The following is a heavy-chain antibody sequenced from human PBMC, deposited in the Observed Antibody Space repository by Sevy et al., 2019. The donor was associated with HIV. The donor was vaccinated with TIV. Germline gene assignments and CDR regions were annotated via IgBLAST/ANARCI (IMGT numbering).Heavy chain of an antibody. Sequence: GGSLRLSCAASGFTFSTCWMTWVRQAPGMGLEWVANIKQDGREKYYVESVKGRFTISRDNADNSLYLQMNSLSADDTAVYYCARDNGGYYKSNTFDKWGQGTMVTVSS. CDR1: GFTFSTCW. J-gene: IGHJ3*02. V-gene: IGHV3-7*01. CDR3: ARDNGGYYKSNTFDK. D-gene: IGHD3-3*01. CDR2: IKQDGREK.